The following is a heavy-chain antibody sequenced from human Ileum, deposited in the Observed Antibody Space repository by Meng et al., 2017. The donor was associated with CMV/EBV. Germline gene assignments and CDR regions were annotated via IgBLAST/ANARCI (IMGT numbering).Heavy chain of an antibody. CDR1: GYTFTSYD. D-gene: IGHD3-9*01. CDR3: ARVLGFLTDFDI. V-gene: IGHV1-8*01. J-gene: IGHJ3*02. CDR2: MNPNSGDT. Sequence: ASVKVSCKASGYTFTSYDINWVRQATGQGLEWMGWMNPNSGDTGYAQKFQGRITLTKSTSISTAYMELSSLRSEDTAVYYCARVLGFLTDFDIWGQGTMVTGSS.